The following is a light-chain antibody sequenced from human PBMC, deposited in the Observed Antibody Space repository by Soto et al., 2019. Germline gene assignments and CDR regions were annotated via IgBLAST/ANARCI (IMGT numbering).Light chain of an antibody. Sequence: QSVLTQSPSASGTPGQRVTMSCSGSASNIGSKAVNWYQQFPGTAPKLIIYRTVERPSGVPARFYGSKSGTSASLAINGLQSEDEADCYCAAWDDRVDEYVFGTGTKVTVL. CDR2: RTV. J-gene: IGLJ1*01. V-gene: IGLV1-44*01. CDR1: ASNIGSKA. CDR3: AAWDDRVDEYV.